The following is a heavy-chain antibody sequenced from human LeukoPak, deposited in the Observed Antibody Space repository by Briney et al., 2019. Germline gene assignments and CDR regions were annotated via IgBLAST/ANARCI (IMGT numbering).Heavy chain of an antibody. CDR2: ISAYNGDT. V-gene: IGHV1-18*01. D-gene: IGHD6-19*01. J-gene: IGHJ4*02. CDR1: GYTFNIYG. Sequence: ASVKVSCKASGYTFNIYGISWARQAPGQGLEWMGWISAYNGDTHYAQRFQGRVTLTIDTSTSTAYMELRNLRSDDTAIYYCARDSSNTSGWYIYFDSWGQGTLVTVSS. CDR3: ARDSSNTSGWYIYFDS.